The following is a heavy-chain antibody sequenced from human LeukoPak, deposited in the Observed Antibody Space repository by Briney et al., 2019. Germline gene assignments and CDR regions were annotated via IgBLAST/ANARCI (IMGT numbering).Heavy chain of an antibody. CDR3: ARRCEILTDYAFDY. CDR1: GGSINSNSDH. Sequence: PSETLSLTWSVSGGSINSNSDHWDWIRQAPGKGLEWIGNIYYSGTTSYNPSLKSRVTISVDTSKNQFSLRLSSASAADTAVYCGARRCEILTDYAFDYWGQGTLVTVSS. V-gene: IGHV4-39*01. D-gene: IGHD3-9*01. CDR2: IYYSGTT. J-gene: IGHJ4*02.